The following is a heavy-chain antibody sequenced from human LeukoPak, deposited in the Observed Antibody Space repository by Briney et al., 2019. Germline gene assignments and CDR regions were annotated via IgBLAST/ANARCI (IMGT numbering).Heavy chain of an antibody. CDR3: ARDSSGWHYFDY. CDR2: INHSGST. V-gene: IGHV4-34*01. J-gene: IGHJ4*02. D-gene: IGHD3-22*01. Sequence: SETLSLTCAVYGGSFSGYYWSWIRQPPGKGLEWIGEINHSGSTNYNPSLKSRVTISVDTSKNQFSLKLSSVTAADTAVYYCARDSSGWHYFDYWGQGTLVSVSS. CDR1: GGSFSGYY.